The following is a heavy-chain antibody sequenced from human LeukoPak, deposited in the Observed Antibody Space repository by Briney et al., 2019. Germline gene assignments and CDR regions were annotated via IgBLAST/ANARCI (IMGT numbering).Heavy chain of an antibody. Sequence: PSETLSLTCTVSGGSISGSISGTYWSWVRQPAGKGLEWIGRIRSSGSTKYNPSLKSRVTMSVDTSKNQLFLRLTSVTAADTALYYCARGSQNYYNPFDNWGQGTLVTVSS. J-gene: IGHJ4*02. CDR2: IRSSGST. CDR3: ARGSQNYYNPFDN. D-gene: IGHD3-10*01. CDR1: GGSISGSISGTY. V-gene: IGHV4-4*07.